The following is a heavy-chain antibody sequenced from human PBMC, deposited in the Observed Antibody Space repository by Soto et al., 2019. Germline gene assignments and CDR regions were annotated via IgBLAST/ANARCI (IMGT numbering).Heavy chain of an antibody. CDR3: AKAPDYDFYNRRPPTFDY. CDR1: GFSFSSFA. V-gene: IGHV3-23*01. CDR2: ISGSAANT. J-gene: IGHJ4*02. D-gene: IGHD3-3*01. Sequence: VQVLESGGDLVQPGGSLRLSCVASGFSFSSFAMSWIRQAPGKGLEWVSSISGSAANTRYADSVKGRFTISRDNSENTQYLQMRGLLVEDTAVYYCAKAPDYDFYNRRPPTFDYWGQGTLVTVSS.